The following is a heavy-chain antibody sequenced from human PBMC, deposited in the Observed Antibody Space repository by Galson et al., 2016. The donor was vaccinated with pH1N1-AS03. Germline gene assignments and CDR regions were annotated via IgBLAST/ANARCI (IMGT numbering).Heavy chain of an antibody. CDR1: GFTPTKNW. CDR3: AIGGGWEQGD. Sequence: SLRLSCAASGFTPTKNWMSWVRQAPGKGLEWVANIREDGNEKFYVDSVKGRFTISRDNAKNSLYLQMNSLRVEDTAVYYCAIGGGWEQGDWGQGTLVTVSS. V-gene: IGHV3-7*03. D-gene: IGHD1-26*01. J-gene: IGHJ4*02. CDR2: IREDGNEK.